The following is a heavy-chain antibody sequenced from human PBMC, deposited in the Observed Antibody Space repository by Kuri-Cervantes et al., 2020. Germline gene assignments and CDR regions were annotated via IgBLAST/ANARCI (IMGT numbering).Heavy chain of an antibody. J-gene: IGHJ4*02. D-gene: IGHD5-18*01. Sequence: GESLKISCAASGFTFSDYYMSWIRQAPGKGLEWVSDITSGGTIYYADSVKGRFTISRDNAQNSLYLQMNSLRAEDTAVYYCAKGTQLWPEASFDYWGQGTLVTVSS. V-gene: IGHV3-11*01. CDR3: AKGTQLWPEASFDY. CDR1: GFTFSDYY. CDR2: ITSGGTI.